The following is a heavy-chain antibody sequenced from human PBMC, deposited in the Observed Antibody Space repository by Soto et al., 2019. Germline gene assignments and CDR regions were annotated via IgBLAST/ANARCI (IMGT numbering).Heavy chain of an antibody. V-gene: IGHV2-5*02. J-gene: IGHJ4*02. CDR2: IYWDDDK. Sequence: SGPTLVKPTQTLTLTCTFSGFSLSTSGVGVGWIRQPPGKALEWLALIYWDDDKSYSPSLKSRLTITKATSKNQVVLTMTNMDPVDTATYYCAHSTNHYDFWSGYSVPSNFDYWGQGTLVTVSS. CDR1: GFSLSTSGVG. D-gene: IGHD3-3*01. CDR3: AHSTNHYDFWSGYSVPSNFDY.